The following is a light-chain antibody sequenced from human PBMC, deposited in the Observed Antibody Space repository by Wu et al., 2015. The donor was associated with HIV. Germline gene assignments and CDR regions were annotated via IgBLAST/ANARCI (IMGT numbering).Light chain of an antibody. J-gene: IGKJ1*01. CDR3: QQYNSWT. Sequence: DIQMTQSPLTLSASVGDRVKITCRASQKINVWLAWYHQPPERAPKLLIYKASRLQSGVPSRFSGTGYGTEFTLTISSLQPDDFATYYCQQYNSWTFGQGTKVDIK. V-gene: IGKV1-5*03. CDR2: KAS. CDR1: QKINVW.